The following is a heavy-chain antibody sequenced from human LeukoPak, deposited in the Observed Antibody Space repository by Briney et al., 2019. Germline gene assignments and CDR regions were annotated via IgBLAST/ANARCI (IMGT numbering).Heavy chain of an antibody. V-gene: IGHV3-69-1*01. J-gene: IGHJ4*02. CDR1: GFTVSSNY. CDR2: LSS. CDR3: ARDHRYGYSSSWYHLVQIDY. D-gene: IGHD6-13*01. Sequence: PGGSLRLSCAASGFTVSSNYMSWVRQAPGKALEWVSSLSSMKGRFTISRDNAKNSLHLQMNSLRAEDTAVYYCARDHRYGYSSSWYHLVQIDYWGQGTLVTVSS.